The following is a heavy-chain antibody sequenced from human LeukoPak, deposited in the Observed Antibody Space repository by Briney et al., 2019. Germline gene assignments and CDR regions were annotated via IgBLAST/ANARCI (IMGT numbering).Heavy chain of an antibody. CDR1: GGSFSGYY. Sequence: SETLSLTCAVYGGSFSGYYWSWIRQPPGKGLEWIGEINHSGSTNYNPSLKSRVTISVDTSKNQFSLKLSSVTAADTAVYYCARLSSSRHNDFWSGYPRYYYYYGMDVWGQGTTATVSS. CDR3: ARLSSSRHNDFWSGYPRYYYYYGMDV. D-gene: IGHD3-3*01. V-gene: IGHV4-34*01. J-gene: IGHJ6*02. CDR2: INHSGST.